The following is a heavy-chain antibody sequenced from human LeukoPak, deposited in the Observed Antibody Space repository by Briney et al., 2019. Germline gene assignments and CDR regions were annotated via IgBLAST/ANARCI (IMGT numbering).Heavy chain of an antibody. Sequence: GGSLRLSCAASGFTFSSYEMNWVRQAPGKGLEWVSYISSSGSTIYYADSVKGRFTISRDNAKNSLYLQMISLRAEDTAVYYCARAAVWSGYYLDYWGQGTLVTVSS. CDR1: GFTFSSYE. CDR2: ISSSGSTI. CDR3: ARAAVWSGYYLDY. J-gene: IGHJ4*02. D-gene: IGHD3-3*01. V-gene: IGHV3-48*03.